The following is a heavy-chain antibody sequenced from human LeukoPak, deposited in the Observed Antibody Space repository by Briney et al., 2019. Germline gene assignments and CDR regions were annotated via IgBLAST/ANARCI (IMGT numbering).Heavy chain of an antibody. CDR3: AKSTYSGIDY. Sequence: GGTLRLSCAASGFTFSSYGMSWVRQAPGKGLEWVSAISGSGGSTYYADSVKGRFTISRDNSKNTLYLQMNSLRAEDTAVYYCAKSTYSGIDYWGQGTLVTVSS. D-gene: IGHD5-12*01. V-gene: IGHV3-23*01. J-gene: IGHJ4*02. CDR2: ISGSGGST. CDR1: GFTFSSYG.